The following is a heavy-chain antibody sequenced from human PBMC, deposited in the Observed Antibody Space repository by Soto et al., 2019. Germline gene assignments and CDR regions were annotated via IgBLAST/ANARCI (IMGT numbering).Heavy chain of an antibody. CDR3: ARHLWVGSSWYLGAFDI. V-gene: IGHV4-59*01. CDR2: MHYTVFS. D-gene: IGHD6-13*01. CDR1: GYSFTSNY. Sequence: SVTPSLISSFSGYSFTSNYLTWVRLSPDNGLEWISCMHYTVFSHYNPSPKSRVTISVDRSKNQFSLKLSSVTAEDTAVYYCARHLWVGSSWYLGAFDIWGQGTMVTVSS. J-gene: IGHJ3*02.